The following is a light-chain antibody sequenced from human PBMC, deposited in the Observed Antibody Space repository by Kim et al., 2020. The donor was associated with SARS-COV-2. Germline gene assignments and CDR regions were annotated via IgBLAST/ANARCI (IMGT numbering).Light chain of an antibody. CDR1: QSVSSSY. V-gene: IGKV3-20*01. CDR2: GAS. J-gene: IGKJ3*01. Sequence: EIVLTQSPGTLSLSPGERATLSCRASQSVSSSYLAWYQQKPGQAPRLLIYGASSRATGIPDRFSGSGSGTDFTLTISRLEPEDFAVYYCQQYGSPSLTFGPVTNVDIK. CDR3: QQYGSPSLT.